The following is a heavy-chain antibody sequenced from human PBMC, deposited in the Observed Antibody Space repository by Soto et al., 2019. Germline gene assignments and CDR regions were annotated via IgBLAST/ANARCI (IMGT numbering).Heavy chain of an antibody. CDR2: IYSGGRT. V-gene: IGHV3-53*02. CDR1: GFTVSSNY. Sequence: EVQLVETGGGLIQPGGSLRLSCAVSGFTVSSNYMSWVRQAPGKGLEWVSVIYSGGRTYYADSAKGRFTISRDNSKNTLSLQTNSLRVEDTAVYYCARVYSSGWYRDYYYGMDVWGQGTTVTVSS. CDR3: ARVYSSGWYRDYYYGMDV. D-gene: IGHD6-19*01. J-gene: IGHJ6*02.